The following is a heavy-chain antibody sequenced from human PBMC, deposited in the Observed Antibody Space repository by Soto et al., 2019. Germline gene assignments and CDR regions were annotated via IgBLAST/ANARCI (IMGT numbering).Heavy chain of an antibody. J-gene: IGHJ4*01. CDR3: ARDTTKYNYLDY. V-gene: IGHV4-59*01. D-gene: IGHD1-1*01. Sequence: SETLSLTCTVSGDSISTYYWHWIRQPPGKGPEWLGFVYYSGSTSYNPSLKRRLSISVDTSKNQFSLKLRSVTAADTAVYYCARDTTKYNYLDYWGHGTLVTVSS. CDR1: GDSISTYY. CDR2: VYYSGST.